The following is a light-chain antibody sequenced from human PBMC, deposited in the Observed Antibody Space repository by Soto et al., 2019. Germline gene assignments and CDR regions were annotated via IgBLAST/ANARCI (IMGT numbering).Light chain of an antibody. CDR3: QQRKNYPLT. Sequence: DIQLTQSPPFLSSSVGDRVTITCRASQDITSYLAWYQQKPGKAPKLLIHTASTLQTGVPSRFSGSGSGTEFTLTLSSLQPEDFATYYCQQRKNYPLTFGQGTRLEIK. CDR1: QDITSY. V-gene: IGKV1-9*01. J-gene: IGKJ5*01. CDR2: TAS.